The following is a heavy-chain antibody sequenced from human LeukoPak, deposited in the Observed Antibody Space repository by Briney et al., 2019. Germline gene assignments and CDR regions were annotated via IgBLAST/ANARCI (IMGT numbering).Heavy chain of an antibody. CDR1: GFTFSSYA. J-gene: IGHJ4*02. CDR3: AKDRLGSLSDYYTFFDY. Sequence: PGGSLRLSCAASGFTFSSYAMSWVRQAPGKGLEWVSVISGSGGSTYNADSVKGRFTIPRDNSKNTLYLQMNSLRAEDTAVYYCAKDRLGSLSDYYTFFDYWGQGTLVTVSS. V-gene: IGHV3-23*01. D-gene: IGHD1-26*01. CDR2: ISGSGGST.